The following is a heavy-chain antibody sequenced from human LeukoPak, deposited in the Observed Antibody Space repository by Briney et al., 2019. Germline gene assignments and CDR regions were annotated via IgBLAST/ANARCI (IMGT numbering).Heavy chain of an antibody. J-gene: IGHJ1*01. CDR3: AGGTVVAGTGGAEYFQH. D-gene: IGHD6-19*01. V-gene: IGHV4-59*01. CDR1: GGSISSYY. CDR2: IYYSGST. Sequence: SETLSLTCTVSGGSISSYYWSWIRQPPGKGLKWIGYIYYSGSTNYNPSLKSRVTISVDTSKNQFSLKLSSVTAADTAVYYCAGGTVVAGTGGAEYFQHWGQGTLVTVSS.